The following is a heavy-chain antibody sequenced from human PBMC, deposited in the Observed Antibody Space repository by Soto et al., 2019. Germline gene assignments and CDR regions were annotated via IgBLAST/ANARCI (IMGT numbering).Heavy chain of an antibody. V-gene: IGHV4-34*01. CDR1: GGSFSGYY. D-gene: IGHD4-4*01. CDR3: ARGLQTNPENYYYYYGMDV. CDR2: INHSGST. J-gene: IGHJ6*02. Sequence: PSETLSLTCAVYGGSFSGYYWSWIRQPPGKGLEWIGEINHSGSTNYNPSLKSRVTISVDTSKNQFSLKLSSVTAADTAVYYCARGLQTNPENYYYYYGMDVWGQGTTVTVSS.